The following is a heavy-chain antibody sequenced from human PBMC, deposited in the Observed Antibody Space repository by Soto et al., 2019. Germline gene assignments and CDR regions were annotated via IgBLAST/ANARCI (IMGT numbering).Heavy chain of an antibody. V-gene: IGHV3-23*01. J-gene: IGHJ4*02. D-gene: IGHD6-19*01. Sequence: GGSLRLSCAASGFTFSSYAMSWVRQAPGEGLEWVSAISGSGGSTYYADSVKGRFTISRDNSKNTLYLQMNSLRAEDTAVYYCAKDLTVAGLSFDYWGQGTLVTVSS. CDR2: ISGSGGST. CDR1: GFTFSSYA. CDR3: AKDLTVAGLSFDY.